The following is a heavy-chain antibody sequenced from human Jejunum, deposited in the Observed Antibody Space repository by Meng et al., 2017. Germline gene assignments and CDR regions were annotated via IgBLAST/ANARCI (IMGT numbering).Heavy chain of an antibody. V-gene: IGHV3-73*01. D-gene: IGHD5-24*01. CDR3: TRMAPNSVNSAFDSNFDS. Sequence: GESLKISCAASGFSFSGSVVHWVRRASGKGLEWVGRIRTGTHSYATAYAASVTGRFTISRDDSKSTAYLEMNSLKNEDTAVYYCTRMAPNSVNSAFDSNFDSWGQGTLVTVSS. CDR1: GFSFSGSV. CDR2: IRTGTHSYAT. J-gene: IGHJ4*02.